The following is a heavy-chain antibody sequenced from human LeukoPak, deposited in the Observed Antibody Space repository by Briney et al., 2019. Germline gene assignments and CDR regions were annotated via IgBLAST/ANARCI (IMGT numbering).Heavy chain of an antibody. V-gene: IGHV3-49*04. CDR1: GFTFNTYG. D-gene: IGHD5-18*01. J-gene: IGHJ4*02. CDR3: TGYVDTAMVTDY. CDR2: IRSKAYGGTK. Sequence: SLRLSWAAYGFTFNTYGMSWVRQAPGEGMEWVGYIRSKAYGGTKEYDASVKGRITISRDDSKSIAYLQMNSLKAEDTAVYYCTGYVDTAMVTDYWGQGTLVTVSS.